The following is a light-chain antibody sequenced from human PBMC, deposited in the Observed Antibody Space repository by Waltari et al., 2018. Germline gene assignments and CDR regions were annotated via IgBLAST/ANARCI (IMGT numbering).Light chain of an antibody. Sequence: EIVLTQSPATLSLSPGERATLSCRASQSVSSYLAWYQQKPGQAPRLLIYDASNRATGIPARFSGSGSGTDFTITISSLEPEDFAVYYCQQRSNWPPSPFGPGTKVDIK. V-gene: IGKV3-11*01. CDR1: QSVSSY. CDR2: DAS. J-gene: IGKJ3*01. CDR3: QQRSNWPPSP.